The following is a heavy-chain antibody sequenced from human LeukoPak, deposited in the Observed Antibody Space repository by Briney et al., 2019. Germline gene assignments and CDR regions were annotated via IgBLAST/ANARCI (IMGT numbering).Heavy chain of an antibody. CDR2: INSDGSST. J-gene: IGHJ4*02. CDR1: GFTFSSYW. V-gene: IGHV3-74*01. CDR3: ARVGGVTPSTTDIVVVPAAMNDY. Sequence: GGSLRLSCAASGFTFSSYWMHWVRQTPGKGLAWVSRINSDGSSTSYADSVKGRFTISRDNAKNTLYLQMNSLRAEDTAVYYCARVGGVTPSTTDIVVVPAAMNDYWGQGTLVTVSS. D-gene: IGHD2-2*01.